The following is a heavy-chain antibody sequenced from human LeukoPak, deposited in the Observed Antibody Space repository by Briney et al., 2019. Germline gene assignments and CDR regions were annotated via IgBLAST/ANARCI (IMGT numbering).Heavy chain of an antibody. CDR1: GYTFTNFD. J-gene: IGHJ4*02. Sequence: ASVKVSCKASGYTFTNFDINWVRQAPGQGLEWMEWMNPVSGNAGSAQKFQGRVTLTGDTSISTAYMELSSLRSDDTAVYYCARAPMGTAALYWGQGTLVTVSS. CDR3: ARAPMGTAALY. CDR2: MNPVSGNA. D-gene: IGHD2-2*01. V-gene: IGHV1-8*01.